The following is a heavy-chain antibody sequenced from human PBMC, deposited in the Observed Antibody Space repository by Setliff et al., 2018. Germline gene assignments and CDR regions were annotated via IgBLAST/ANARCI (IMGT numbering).Heavy chain of an antibody. J-gene: IGHJ4*02. Sequence: SVKVSCKASGGTFSSYGISWVRQAPGQGLEWMGGTIPIFGTTDYAQKFRGRVTIITDESTSTAYLELNTLRSDDTAVYYCARERYFDYWGQETLVTVSS. CDR2: TIPIFGTT. CDR3: ARERYFDY. CDR1: GGTFSSYG. V-gene: IGHV1-69*05.